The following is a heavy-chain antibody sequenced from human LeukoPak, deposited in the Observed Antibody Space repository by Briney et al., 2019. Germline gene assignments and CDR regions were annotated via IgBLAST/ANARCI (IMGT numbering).Heavy chain of an antibody. D-gene: IGHD3-16*02. CDR2: IFPGDSDI. Sequence: GESLKISCKGSGYNFATYWIAWVRQMPGKGLEWMGIIFPGDSDIKYSPSFQGQVTVSADRSINTAYLQWTRLEASDTAMYYCARGLRGTYRYILDYWGQGTLVIVSS. CDR3: ARGLRGTYRYILDY. J-gene: IGHJ4*02. V-gene: IGHV5-51*01. CDR1: GYNFATYW.